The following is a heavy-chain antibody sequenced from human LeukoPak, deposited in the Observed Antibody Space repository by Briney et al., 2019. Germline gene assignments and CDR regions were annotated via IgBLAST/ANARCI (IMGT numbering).Heavy chain of an antibody. Sequence: SETLSLTCAVYGESFNGYYWSWIRQPPGKGLEWIGEISHRGSTNYNPSLKSRVTISIDTSKNQFSLKLSSVTAADTAVYYCARPMYSSGWYNYWGQGTLVTVSS. J-gene: IGHJ4*02. D-gene: IGHD6-19*01. CDR3: ARPMYSSGWYNY. CDR1: GESFNGYY. CDR2: ISHRGST. V-gene: IGHV4-34*01.